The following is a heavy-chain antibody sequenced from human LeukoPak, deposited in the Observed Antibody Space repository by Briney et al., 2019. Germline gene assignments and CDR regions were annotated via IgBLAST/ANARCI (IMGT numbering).Heavy chain of an antibody. CDR1: GFSFSRYS. Sequence: GGSLRLSCVASGFSFSRYSMNWVRQAPGKGLEWVSSMSISTSTFIYYADSVKGRFTVSRDNAKNTLYLQMNSLRAEDTAVYYCTTEPPMDFFVVLPAWGQGTLVTVSS. V-gene: IGHV3-21*03. CDR3: TTEPPMDFFVVLPA. J-gene: IGHJ5*02. D-gene: IGHD2-2*01. CDR2: MSISTSTFI.